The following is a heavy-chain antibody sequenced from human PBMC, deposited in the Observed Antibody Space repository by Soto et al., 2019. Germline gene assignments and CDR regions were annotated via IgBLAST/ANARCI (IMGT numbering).Heavy chain of an antibody. CDR2: INHSGST. CDR3: ARELRIYESVWFDP. CDR1: GGSFSGYY. V-gene: IGHV4-34*01. J-gene: IGHJ5*02. Sequence: SETLSLTCAVYGGSFSGYYWSWIRQPPGKGLEWIGEINHSGSTNYNPSLKSRVTISVDNSKNTLYLQMNSLRAEDTAVYYCARELRIYESVWFDPWGQGTLVTVSS. D-gene: IGHD2-15*01.